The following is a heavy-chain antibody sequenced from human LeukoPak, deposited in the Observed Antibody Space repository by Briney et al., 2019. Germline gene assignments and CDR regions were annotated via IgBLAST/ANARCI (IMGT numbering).Heavy chain of an antibody. Sequence: TSETLSLTCAVYGGSFSGYYWSWIRHPPGKGLEWIGEINHSGSTNYNPSLKSRVTISVDTSKNQFSLKLSSVTAADTAVYYCARGGRIISSTYGKNWFDPWGQGTLVTVSS. CDR3: ARGGRIISSTYGKNWFDP. V-gene: IGHV4-34*01. J-gene: IGHJ5*02. D-gene: IGHD3-16*01. CDR1: GGSFSGYY. CDR2: INHSGST.